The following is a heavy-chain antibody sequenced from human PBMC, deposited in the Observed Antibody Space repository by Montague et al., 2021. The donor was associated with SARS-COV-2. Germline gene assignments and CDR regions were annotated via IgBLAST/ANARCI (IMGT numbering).Heavy chain of an antibody. D-gene: IGHD5-18*01. V-gene: IGHV3-30-3*01. CDR1: GFTFSSYA. CDR2: ISYDGSNK. J-gene: IGHJ4*02. Sequence: SLRLSCAASGFTFSSYAMHWVRQAPGKELEWVAVISYDGSNKYYADSVKGRFTISRDNSKNTLYLQMNSLRAEDTAVYYCAAPMVKDYWGQGTLVTVSS. CDR3: AAPMVKDY.